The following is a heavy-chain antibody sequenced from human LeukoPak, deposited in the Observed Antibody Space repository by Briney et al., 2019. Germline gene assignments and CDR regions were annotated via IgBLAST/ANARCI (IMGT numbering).Heavy chain of an antibody. CDR1: GGSFSGYY. Sequence: SETLSLTCAVYGGSFSGYYWSWIRQPPGKGLEWIGEINHSGSTNYNPSLKSRVTISVDTSKNQFSLKLSSVTAADTAIYYCARHILDGDNGSKGFDVWGQGILVTVSS. D-gene: IGHD2-21*02. CDR3: ARHILDGDNGSKGFDV. CDR2: INHSGST. V-gene: IGHV4-34*01. J-gene: IGHJ4*02.